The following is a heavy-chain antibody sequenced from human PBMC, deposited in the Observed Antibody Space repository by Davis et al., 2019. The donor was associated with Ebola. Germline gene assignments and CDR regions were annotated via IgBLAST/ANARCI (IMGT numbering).Heavy chain of an antibody. CDR1: GYTFTSYG. CDR2: ISAYNGNT. Sequence: ASVKVSCKASGYTFTSYGISWVRQAPGQGLEWMGWISAYNGNTNYAQKLQGRVTMTTDTSTSTAYMELRSLGYDDTAVYYCATTATLTTFDYWGQGTLVTVSS. D-gene: IGHD1-1*01. V-gene: IGHV1-18*01. J-gene: IGHJ4*02. CDR3: ATTATLTTFDY.